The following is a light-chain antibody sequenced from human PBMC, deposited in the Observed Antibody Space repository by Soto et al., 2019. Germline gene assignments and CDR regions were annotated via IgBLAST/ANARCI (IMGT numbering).Light chain of an antibody. J-gene: IGLJ7*01. CDR1: SSDVGSYNL. CDR3: SSYAAGDGAV. V-gene: IGLV2-23*01. Sequence: QSALTQPASVSGSPGQSITISCTGTSSDVGSYNLVSWYQQHPGKAPKLMIFEGSQRPSGVSNRFSGSKSGNTASLTISGLQAEDESGCYCSSYAAGDGAVFGGGTQLTVL. CDR2: EGS.